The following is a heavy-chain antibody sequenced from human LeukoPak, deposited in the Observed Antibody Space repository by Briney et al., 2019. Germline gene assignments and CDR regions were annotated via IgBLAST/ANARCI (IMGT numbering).Heavy chain of an antibody. Sequence: SVKVSCKASGRTFSSYAISWVRQAPGQGLEWMGGIIPIFGTANYAQKFQGRVTITADKSTSTAYMELSSLRSEDTAVYYCAGDSSSWYRDYYYYMDVWGKGTTVTVSS. CDR1: GRTFSSYA. CDR3: AGDSSSWYRDYYYYMDV. D-gene: IGHD6-13*01. J-gene: IGHJ6*03. V-gene: IGHV1-69*06. CDR2: IIPIFGTA.